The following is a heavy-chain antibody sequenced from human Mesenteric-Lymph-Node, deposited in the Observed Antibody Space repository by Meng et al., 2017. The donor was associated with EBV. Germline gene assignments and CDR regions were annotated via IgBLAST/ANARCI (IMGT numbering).Heavy chain of an antibody. CDR3: AGYCSSTSCVPTRAFDI. CDR1: GFTFSSYG. CDR2: ISYDGSNK. Sequence: QVQLVESGGGVVQPGRFLRLSCAASGFTFSSYGMHRGRQAPGKGLEWVAVISYDGSNKYYADSVKGRFTISRDNSKNTLYLQMNSLRAEDTAVYYCAGYCSSTSCVPTRAFDIWGQGTMVTVSS. J-gene: IGHJ3*02. D-gene: IGHD2-2*01. V-gene: IGHV3-30*03.